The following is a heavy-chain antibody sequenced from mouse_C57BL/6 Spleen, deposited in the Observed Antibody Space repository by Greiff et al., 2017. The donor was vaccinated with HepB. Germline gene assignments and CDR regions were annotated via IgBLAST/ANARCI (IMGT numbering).Heavy chain of an antibody. V-gene: IGHV3-6*01. CDR1: GYSITSGYY. D-gene: IGHD2-4*01. CDR3: AREDYDYDMFAY. CDR2: ISYDGSN. J-gene: IGHJ3*01. Sequence: ESGPGLVKPSQSLSLTCSVTGYSITSGYYWNWIRQFPGNKLEWMGYISYDGSNNYNPSLKNRISITRDTSKNQFFLKLNSVTTEDTATYYCAREDYDYDMFAYWGQGTLVTVSA.